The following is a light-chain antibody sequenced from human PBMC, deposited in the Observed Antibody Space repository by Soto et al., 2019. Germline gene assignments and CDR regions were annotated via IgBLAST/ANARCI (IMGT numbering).Light chain of an antibody. Sequence: QSVLTQPPSASGAPGQRVTISCSGSSPNVGSNTVSWYQQFPGTAPKLLIHSNNKRPSGVPDRFSGSKSGTSASLAISGLQSEDEADYYCAAWDDSLNASVFGGGTKVTVL. CDR1: SPNVGSNT. CDR3: AAWDDSLNASV. J-gene: IGLJ1*01. CDR2: SNN. V-gene: IGLV1-44*01.